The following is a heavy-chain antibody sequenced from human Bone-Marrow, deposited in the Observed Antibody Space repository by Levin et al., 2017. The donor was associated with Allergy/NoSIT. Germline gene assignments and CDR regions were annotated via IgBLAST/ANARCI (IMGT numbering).Heavy chain of an antibody. CDR3: ARRHCSGGSCYSDY. D-gene: IGHD2-15*01. CDR1: GFSFSDYY. Sequence: GASVKVSCAASGFSFSDYYMSWIRQAPGKGLEWISYISSSDVTIFYADSVKGRFTISRDNANNALYLQMNSLRAEDTAVYYCARRHCSGGSCYSDYWGQGTLVTVSS. J-gene: IGHJ4*02. V-gene: IGHV3-11*01. CDR2: ISSSDVTI.